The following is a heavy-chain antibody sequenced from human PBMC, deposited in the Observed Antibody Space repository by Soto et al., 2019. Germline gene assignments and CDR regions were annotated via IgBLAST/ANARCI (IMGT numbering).Heavy chain of an antibody. CDR1: GFTFSSYG. CDR2: ISYDGSNK. J-gene: IGHJ4*02. V-gene: IGHV3-30*18. CDR3: AKDFSALEYSSGFDY. Sequence: GGSLRLSCAASGFTFSSYGRHWVRQAPGKGLEWVAVISYDGSNKYYADSVKGRFTISRDNSKNTLYLQMNSLRAEDTAVYYCAKDFSALEYSSGFDYWGQGTMVTVYS. D-gene: IGHD6-19*01.